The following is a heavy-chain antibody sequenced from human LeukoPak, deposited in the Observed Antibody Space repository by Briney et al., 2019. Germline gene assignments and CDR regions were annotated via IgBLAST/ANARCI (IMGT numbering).Heavy chain of an antibody. Sequence: SETLSLTCTVSGDSISSYYWSWIRQPPGKGLEWIGYIYYSGRTNYNPSLKSRVTISVDTSKNQFSLKLSSVTAADTAVYYCARFLSAVVTPGDAFDIWGQGTMVTVSS. J-gene: IGHJ3*02. CDR2: IYYSGRT. V-gene: IGHV4-59*01. D-gene: IGHD4-23*01. CDR3: ARFLSAVVTPGDAFDI. CDR1: GDSISSYY.